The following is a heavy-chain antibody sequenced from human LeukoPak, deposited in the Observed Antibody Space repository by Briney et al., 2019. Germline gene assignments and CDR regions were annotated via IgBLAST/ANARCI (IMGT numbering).Heavy chain of an antibody. D-gene: IGHD3-10*01. CDR2: ISWNSGSI. CDR1: GFTFDDYA. CDR3: AKDISDEGSNWFDP. V-gene: IGHV3-9*01. J-gene: IGHJ5*02. Sequence: GGSLRLSCAASGFTFDDYAMHWGRQAPGKGLEWGSGISWNSGSIGYADSVKGRFTISRDNAKNSLYLQMNSLRAEDTALYYCAKDISDEGSNWFDPWGQGTLVTVSS.